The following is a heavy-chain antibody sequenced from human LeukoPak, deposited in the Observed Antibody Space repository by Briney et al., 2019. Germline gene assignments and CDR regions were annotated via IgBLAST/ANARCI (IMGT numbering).Heavy chain of an antibody. V-gene: IGHV1-18*01. J-gene: IGHJ4*02. CDR3: ARDLTY. CDR2: ISAYNGNT. Sequence: ASVKVSCKASGYTFSSYGIIWVRQAPGQGLEWMGWISAYNGNTDYAQKLQGRVTMTTDTSTNTAYMELRSLRSDDTAVYYRARDLTYWGQGTLVTVSS. CDR1: GYTFSSYG.